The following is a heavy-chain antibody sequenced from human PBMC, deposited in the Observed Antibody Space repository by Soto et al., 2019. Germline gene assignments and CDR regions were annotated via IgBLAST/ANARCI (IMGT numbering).Heavy chain of an antibody. D-gene: IGHD6-6*01. Sequence: ASVKVSCKASGYTFTSYAMHWVRQAPGQRLEWMGWINAGNGNTKYSQKFQGRVTITRDTSASTAYMELSSLRSEDTAVYYCAREDRLAALFSYYFDYWGQGTLVTVSS. CDR1: GYTFTSYA. V-gene: IGHV1-3*01. CDR3: AREDRLAALFSYYFDY. J-gene: IGHJ4*02. CDR2: INAGNGNT.